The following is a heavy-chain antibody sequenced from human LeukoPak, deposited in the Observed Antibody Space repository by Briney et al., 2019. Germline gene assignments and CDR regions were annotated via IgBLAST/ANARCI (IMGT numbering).Heavy chain of an antibody. CDR1: GFTFSSYE. CDR2: ISSSGSTI. D-gene: IGHD6-13*01. J-gene: IGHJ4*02. Sequence: PGGSLRLSCAASGFTFSSYEMNWVRQAPGKGLEWVSYISSSGSTIYYADSVKGRFTISRDNAKNSLYLQMNSLRAEDTAVYYCARDVSIYEVAAAGSVDYWGQGTLVTVSS. CDR3: ARDVSIYEVAAAGSVDY. V-gene: IGHV3-48*03.